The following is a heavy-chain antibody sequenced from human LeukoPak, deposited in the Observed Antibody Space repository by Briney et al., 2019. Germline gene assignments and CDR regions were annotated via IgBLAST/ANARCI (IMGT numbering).Heavy chain of an antibody. V-gene: IGHV3-30*04. J-gene: IGHJ4*02. CDR1: GFTFSRYA. Sequence: GGSLRLSCAASGFTFSRYAFHWVRQAPGEGLEWVAVISNDGSKKDYADSVKGRFTISRDNSKNTLYLQMNSLRAEDTAVYYCARVRNYYDSSGSYFDYWGQGTLVTVSS. CDR2: ISNDGSKK. D-gene: IGHD3-22*01. CDR3: ARVRNYYDSSGSYFDY.